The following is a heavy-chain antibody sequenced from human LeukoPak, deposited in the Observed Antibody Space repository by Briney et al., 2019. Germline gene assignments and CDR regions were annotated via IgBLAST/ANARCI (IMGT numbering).Heavy chain of an antibody. J-gene: IGHJ4*02. CDR3: AKAQRGYSYGLIFDY. CDR2: ISGSGGST. Sequence: GGSLRLSCAASGFTFSSYAMSWVRQAPGKGLEWVSAISGSGGSTYYADSVKGRFTISRGNSKNTLYLQMNSLRAEDTAVYYCAKAQRGYSYGLIFDYWGQGTLVTVSS. CDR1: GFTFSSYA. D-gene: IGHD5-18*01. V-gene: IGHV3-23*01.